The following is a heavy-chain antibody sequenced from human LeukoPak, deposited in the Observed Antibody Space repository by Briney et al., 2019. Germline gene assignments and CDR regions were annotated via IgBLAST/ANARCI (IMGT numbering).Heavy chain of an antibody. CDR1: GYTFAGYY. CDR2: IHPNSGGT. CDR3: ARDRGGGDYYYYGMDV. V-gene: IGHV1-2*02. Sequence: ASVKVSCKASGYTFAGYYMHWVRQAPGQGLEWMGWIHPNSGGTNYAQKFQGRVTMTRDTSISTAYMELSRLRSDDTAVYYCARDRGGGDYYYYGMDVWGQGTTVTVSS. J-gene: IGHJ6*02. D-gene: IGHD2-21*01.